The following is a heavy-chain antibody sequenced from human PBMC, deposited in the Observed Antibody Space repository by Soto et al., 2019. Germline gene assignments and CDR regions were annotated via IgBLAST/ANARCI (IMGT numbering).Heavy chain of an antibody. Sequence: QVQLVESGGGVVQPGRSLRLSCAASGFLFTSYGIHWVRQAPGKGLEWVAVISYDGNKKYYADSVKGRFTVSKDNSRSTQYLQMNSLRVEDTAVYYCARVSYGSEIYGSDYWGQGTLGSVSS. J-gene: IGHJ4*02. CDR2: ISYDGNKK. CDR1: GFLFTSYG. D-gene: IGHD3-10*01. CDR3: ARVSYGSEIYGSDY. V-gene: IGHV3-30*03.